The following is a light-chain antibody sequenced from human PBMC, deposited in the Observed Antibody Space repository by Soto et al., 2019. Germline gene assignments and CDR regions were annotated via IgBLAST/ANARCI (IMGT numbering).Light chain of an antibody. CDR1: QSVSSN. J-gene: IGKJ1*01. CDR3: HQRQSWPRT. V-gene: IGKV3D-15*01. Sequence: EIVMTQSPATLSVSPGERATLSCRASQSVSSNLAWYQQKPGQAPRLLIYGASNRAAGIPARFSGSGSETDFTLTISDVEPEDFAVYYCHQRQSWPRTFGQGTKWIS. CDR2: GAS.